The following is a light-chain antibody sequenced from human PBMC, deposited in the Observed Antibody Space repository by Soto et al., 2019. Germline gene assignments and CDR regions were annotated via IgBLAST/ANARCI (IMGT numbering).Light chain of an antibody. CDR2: DAS. CDR3: QQRSNWPPIT. CDR1: QSVSSY. J-gene: IGKJ5*01. V-gene: IGKV3-11*01. Sequence: EIVLTHSPVTLSLSPWEIATLSCRASQSVSSYLAWYQQKPGQAPRLLIYDASNRATGIPARFSGGGSGTDFTLTIDNLEPEDFAIYYCQQRSNWPPITFGQGTRLEIK.